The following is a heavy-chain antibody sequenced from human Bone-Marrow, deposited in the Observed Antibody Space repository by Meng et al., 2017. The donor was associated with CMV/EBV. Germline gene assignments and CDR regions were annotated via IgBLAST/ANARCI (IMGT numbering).Heavy chain of an antibody. V-gene: IGHV4-59*01. CDR2: IYYSGST. CDR1: GGSISSYY. Sequence: SETLSLTCTVSGGSISSYYGSWIRQPPGKGLEWIGYIYYSGSTNYNPSLKSRVTISVDTSKNQFSLKLSSVTAADTAVYYCARADGYDFWSGYYKPYYYYGMDVWGQGTTVTVSS. J-gene: IGHJ6*02. D-gene: IGHD3-3*01. CDR3: ARADGYDFWSGYYKPYYYYGMDV.